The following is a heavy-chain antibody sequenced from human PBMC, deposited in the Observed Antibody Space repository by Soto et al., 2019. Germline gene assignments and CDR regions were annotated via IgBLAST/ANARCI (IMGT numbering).Heavy chain of an antibody. V-gene: IGHV1-46*03. CDR2: INPSGGST. CDR1: GYTFTSYY. Sequence: ASVKVSCKASGYTFTSYYMHWVRQAPGQGLEWMGIINPSGGSTSYAQKFQGRVTMTRDTSTSTVYMELSSLRSEDTAVYYCARELTRSVARNWFDPWGQGTLVTVSS. D-gene: IGHD2-21*02. J-gene: IGHJ5*02. CDR3: ARELTRSVARNWFDP.